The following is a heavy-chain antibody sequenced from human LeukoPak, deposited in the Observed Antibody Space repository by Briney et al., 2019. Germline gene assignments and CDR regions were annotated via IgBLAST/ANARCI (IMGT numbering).Heavy chain of an antibody. Sequence: KPSETLSLTCTVSGGSISSSSYYWGWIRQPPGKGLEWIGSIYYSGSTYYNPSLKSRVTISVDTSKNQFSLKLSSVTAADTAVYYCARLGELLRGFDIWGQGTMVTVSS. V-gene: IGHV4-39*01. CDR2: IYYSGST. CDR3: ARLGELLRGFDI. J-gene: IGHJ3*02. D-gene: IGHD2-15*01. CDR1: GGSISSSSYY.